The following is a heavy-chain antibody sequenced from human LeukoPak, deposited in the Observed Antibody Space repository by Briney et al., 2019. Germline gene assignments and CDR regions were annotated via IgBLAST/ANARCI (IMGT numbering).Heavy chain of an antibody. D-gene: IGHD5-12*01. Sequence: GGSLRLSCAASGFTFSSYWMSWVRQAPGKGLEWVANIKQDGSEKYYVDSVKGRFTISRDNAKNSLYLQMNSLRAEDTAVYYCARDRATVANTLGYFDYWGRGTLVTVSS. CDR3: ARDRATVANTLGYFDY. CDR2: IKQDGSEK. CDR1: GFTFSSYW. V-gene: IGHV3-7*04. J-gene: IGHJ4*02.